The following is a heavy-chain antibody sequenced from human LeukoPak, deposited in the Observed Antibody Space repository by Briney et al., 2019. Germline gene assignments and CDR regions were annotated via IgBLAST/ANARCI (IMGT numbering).Heavy chain of an antibody. D-gene: IGHD5-24*01. Sequence: PSETLSLTCTVSGGSIYSGSYYWSWIRQPAGKGLEWIGRIYTSGSTNYNPSLKSRVTISVDTSKNQFSLKLSSVTAADTAVYYCARDRRDGYNLYCFDLWGQGTLVTVSS. CDR1: GGSIYSGSYY. J-gene: IGHJ4*02. CDR3: ARDRRDGYNLYCFDL. CDR2: IYTSGST. V-gene: IGHV4-61*02.